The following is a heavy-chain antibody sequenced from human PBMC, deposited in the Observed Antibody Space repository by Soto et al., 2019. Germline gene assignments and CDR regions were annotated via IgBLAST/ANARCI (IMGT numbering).Heavy chain of an antibody. D-gene: IGHD3-9*01. V-gene: IGHV4-30-4*01. CDR1: GGSISSGDYY. J-gene: IGHJ6*02. CDR3: ARGLSYYDILTVYSLPLDV. CDR2: IYYSGST. Sequence: KPSETLSLTCTVSGGSISSGDYYWSWIRQPPGKGLEWIGYIYYSGSTYYNPSLKSRVTISVDTSKNQFSLKLSAVTAADTAVYYCARGLSYYDILTVYSLPLDVWGQGTTVTVAS.